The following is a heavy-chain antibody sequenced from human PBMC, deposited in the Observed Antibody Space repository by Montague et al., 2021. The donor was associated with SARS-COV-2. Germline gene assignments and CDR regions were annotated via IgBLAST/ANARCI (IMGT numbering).Heavy chain of an antibody. V-gene: IGHV4-61*05. CDR1: GGSISSSSYY. Sequence: SETLSLTCTVSGGSISSSSYYWGWIRQPPGKGLEWIGYINYSGSTNYTPSLKSRATISIDTSKNQFSLKLSSVTAADTAVYYCARGSGWYKYWYFDLWGRGTLVTVSS. J-gene: IGHJ2*01. CDR3: ARGSGWYKYWYFDL. D-gene: IGHD6-19*01. CDR2: INYSGST.